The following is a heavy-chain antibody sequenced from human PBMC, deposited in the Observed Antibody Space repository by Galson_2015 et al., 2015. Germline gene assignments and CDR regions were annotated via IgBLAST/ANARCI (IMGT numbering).Heavy chain of an antibody. Sequence: SLRLSCAASGFTFSSYGMHWVRQAPGKGLEWVAVIWYDGSNKYYADSVKGRFTISRDNSKNTLYLQMNSLRAEDTAVYYCAREYCSSTSCQYPYGGMDVWGQGTTVTVSS. CDR3: AREYCSSTSCQYPYGGMDV. J-gene: IGHJ6*02. CDR2: IWYDGSNK. CDR1: GFTFSSYG. V-gene: IGHV3-33*01. D-gene: IGHD2-2*01.